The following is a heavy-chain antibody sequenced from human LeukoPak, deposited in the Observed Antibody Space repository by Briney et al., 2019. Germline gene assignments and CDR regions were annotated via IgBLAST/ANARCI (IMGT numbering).Heavy chain of an antibody. D-gene: IGHD6-19*01. CDR2: ISYDGSNK. Sequence: GGSLRLSCAASGFTFSSNAMHWVRQAPGKGLEWVAVISYDGSNKYYADSVKGRFTISRDNSKNTLYLQMNSLRGEDTAVYYCARETGIAVAGILRHYFDYWGQGTLVTVSS. CDR1: GFTFSSNA. J-gene: IGHJ4*02. CDR3: ARETGIAVAGILRHYFDY. V-gene: IGHV3-30*01.